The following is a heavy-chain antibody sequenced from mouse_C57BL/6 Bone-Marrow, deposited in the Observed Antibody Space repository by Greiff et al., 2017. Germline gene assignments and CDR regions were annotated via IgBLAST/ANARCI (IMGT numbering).Heavy chain of an antibody. Sequence: EVKVVESGGGLVQPGGSMTLSCAASGFTFSDAWMDWVRQSPEKGLEWVAEIRNKANNHATYYAESVTGRFTISRDASKSSVYLQMISLRAEYTGIYYCTSSLSQATSFAYWGQGTLVTGSA. CDR2: IRNKANNHAT. D-gene: IGHD3-2*02. J-gene: IGHJ3*01. V-gene: IGHV6-6*01. CDR1: GFTFSDAW. CDR3: TSSLSQATSFAY.